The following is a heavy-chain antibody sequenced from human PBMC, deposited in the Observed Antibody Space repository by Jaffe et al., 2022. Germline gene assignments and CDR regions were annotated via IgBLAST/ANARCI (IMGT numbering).Heavy chain of an antibody. CDR2: IRYDGSNK. CDR3: AKVAAWAVTAEDNWFDP. V-gene: IGHV3-30*02. CDR1: GFTFSSYG. D-gene: IGHD2-21*02. J-gene: IGHJ5*02. Sequence: QVQLVESGGGVVQPGGSLRLSCAASGFTFSSYGMHWVRQAPGKGLEWVAFIRYDGSNKYYADSVKGRFTISRDNSKNTLYLQMNSLRAEDTAVYYCAKVAAWAVTAEDNWFDPWGQGTLVTVSS.